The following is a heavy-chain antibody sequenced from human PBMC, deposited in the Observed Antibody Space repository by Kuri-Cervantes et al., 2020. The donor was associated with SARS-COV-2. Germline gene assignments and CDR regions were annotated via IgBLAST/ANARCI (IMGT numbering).Heavy chain of an antibody. J-gene: IGHJ6*02. CDR1: GGSISSSSYY. CDR2: IYYSGST. V-gene: IGHV4-39*01. D-gene: IGHD6-6*01. Sequence: GSLRLSCTVSGGSISSSSYYWGWIRQPPGKGLEWIGSIYYSGSTYYNPSLKSRVTISVDTSKNQFSLSLSSVTAADTAVYYCARSQHSTSRFYYYGTDVWGQGTTVTVSS. CDR3: ARSQHSTSRFYYYGTDV.